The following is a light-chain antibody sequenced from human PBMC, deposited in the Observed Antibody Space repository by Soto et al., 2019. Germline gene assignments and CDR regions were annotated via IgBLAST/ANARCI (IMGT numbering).Light chain of an antibody. CDR1: RGIGDD. CDR3: VQHKTYPLT. CDR2: LAS. V-gene: IGKV1-17*01. Sequence: DIQMTQSPSSLSASVGDRVTITCRASRGIGDDLAWYQHKPGKAPKLLIFLASSLQTDVPSRFSGGGSGTEFTLAISSLQPEDFATYYCVQHKTYPLTFGGGTRVDIK. J-gene: IGKJ4*01.